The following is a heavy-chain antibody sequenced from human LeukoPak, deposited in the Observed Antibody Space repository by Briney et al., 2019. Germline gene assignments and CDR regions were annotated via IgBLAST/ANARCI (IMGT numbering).Heavy chain of an antibody. D-gene: IGHD1-26*01. CDR2: TYYRSKWYN. CDR3: ARVKWELPYYFDY. CDR1: GDSVSINSAA. Sequence: SQTLSLTFALSGDSVSINSAAWNWIRQSPSRGLEWLGSTYYRSKWYNDYAVSVKSRITINPDTSKNQFSLQLNSVTPEDTAVYYCARVKWELPYYFDYWGQGTLVTVSS. J-gene: IGHJ4*02. V-gene: IGHV6-1*01.